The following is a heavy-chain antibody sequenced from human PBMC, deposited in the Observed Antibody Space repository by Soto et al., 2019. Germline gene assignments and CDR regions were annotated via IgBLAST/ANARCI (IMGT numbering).Heavy chain of an antibody. J-gene: IGHJ2*01. CDR3: AKDQKAIAVAVGYFDL. Sequence: EVQLVESGGGLVQPGRSLRLSCAASGFTFDDYAMHWVRQAPGKGLEWVSGISWNSGNIGYAVSVKGRFTISRDNAKNSLYLKMNSLRAEDTALYYCAKDQKAIAVAVGYFDLWGRGTLVTVSS. CDR1: GFTFDDYA. D-gene: IGHD6-19*01. CDR2: ISWNSGNI. V-gene: IGHV3-9*01.